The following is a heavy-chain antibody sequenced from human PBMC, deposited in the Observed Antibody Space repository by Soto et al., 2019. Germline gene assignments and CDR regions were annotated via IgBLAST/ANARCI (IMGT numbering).Heavy chain of an antibody. V-gene: IGHV4-30-4*01. CDR3: ARTITVTSNWFDP. J-gene: IGHJ5*02. D-gene: IGHD4-4*01. CDR1: GGSISSGDXY. Sequence: SETLSLTCTVSGGSISSGDXYWSWIRQPPGKGLEWIGYIYYSGSTYYNPSLKSRVTISVDTSKNRFSLKLSSVTAADTAVYYCARTITVTSNWFDPWGQGTLVTVSS. CDR2: IYYSGST.